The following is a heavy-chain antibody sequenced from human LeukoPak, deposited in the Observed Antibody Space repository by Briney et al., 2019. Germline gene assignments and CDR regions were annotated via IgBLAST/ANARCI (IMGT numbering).Heavy chain of an antibody. CDR3: ANTGQVLAENWLDP. Sequence: GGSLRLSCVASGFRFSNYGMHWVRQAPGKGLEWVAVISYDGGNKYYADSVEGRFTISRDNSKNTLYLQVNSLRAEDTAVYYCANTGQVLAENWLDPWGQGTLVTVSS. D-gene: IGHD2-2*01. V-gene: IGHV3-30*18. J-gene: IGHJ5*02. CDR1: GFRFSNYG. CDR2: ISYDGGNK.